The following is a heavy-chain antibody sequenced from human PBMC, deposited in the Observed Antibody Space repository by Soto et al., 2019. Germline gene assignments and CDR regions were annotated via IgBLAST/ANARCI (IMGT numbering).Heavy chain of an antibody. CDR3: VADTPEVGGWLDY. Sequence: EVQVVESGGGLVKPGGSLRLSCAASGFTFMDAWMNWVRQAPGKGLEWVARFKSRAAGGTTDYAAPVNGRFIISRDSSTNTLYLHMNSLKTEDTAVYVCVADTPEVGGWLDYWGQGTLVTVSS. V-gene: IGHV3-15*07. CDR2: FKSRAAGGTT. J-gene: IGHJ4*02. D-gene: IGHD6-19*01. CDR1: GFTFMDAW.